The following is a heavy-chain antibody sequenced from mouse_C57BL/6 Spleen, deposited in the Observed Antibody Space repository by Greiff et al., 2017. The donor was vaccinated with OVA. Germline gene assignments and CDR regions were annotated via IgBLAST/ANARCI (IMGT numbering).Heavy chain of an antibody. J-gene: IGHJ2*01. CDR2: IDPSASYT. Sequence: QVQLQQPGAELVKPGASVKLSCKASGYTFTSYGMQWVKQRPGQGLEWIGEIDPSASYTNYNQKFKGKATLTVDTSSSTAYMQLSSLTSEDSAVYDCARNFLYYGSSAFFDYWGQGTTLTVSS. D-gene: IGHD1-1*01. V-gene: IGHV1-50*01. CDR3: ARNFLYYGSSAFFDY. CDR1: GYTFTSYG.